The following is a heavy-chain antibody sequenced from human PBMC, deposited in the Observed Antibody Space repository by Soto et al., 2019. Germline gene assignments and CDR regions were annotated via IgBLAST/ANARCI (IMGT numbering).Heavy chain of an antibody. CDR3: AIVVGALGHWFDP. CDR1: GYSFTSYG. V-gene: IGHV1-18*03. J-gene: IGHJ5*02. CDR2: ISAYNGNT. D-gene: IGHD2-21*01. Sequence: ASVKVSCKASGYSFTSYGISWVRQAPGQGLEWMGRISAYNGNTNYAQKLQGRVTMTTDTSTSTAYMELRSLRSDDMAVYYCAIVVGALGHWFDPWGQGTLITIS.